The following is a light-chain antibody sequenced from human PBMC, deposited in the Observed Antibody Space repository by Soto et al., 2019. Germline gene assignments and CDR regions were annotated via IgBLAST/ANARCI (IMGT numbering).Light chain of an antibody. Sequence: QSVLTQPASVSGSPGQSITISCTGTSSDVGSYNLVSWYQQHPGKAPKLIIYEGSKRPSGVSNRFSGSKSGNTASLTISGRQAEDEADYYYSTSEDTRTSVVFGGGTKLTVL. CDR1: SSDVGSYNL. V-gene: IGLV2-23*01. J-gene: IGLJ2*01. CDR2: EGS. CDR3: STSEDTRTSVV.